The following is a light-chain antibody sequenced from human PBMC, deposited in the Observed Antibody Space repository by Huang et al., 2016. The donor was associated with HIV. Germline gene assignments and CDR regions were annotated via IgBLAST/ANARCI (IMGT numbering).Light chain of an antibody. J-gene: IGKJ5*01. V-gene: IGKV1-33*01. Sequence: DIQMTQSPSSLPASVGDKVTITCQASQDIGKYLNRYQQKPGKAHKAVIYDGSNLGTGVSPRFSGRGSGTDFTLTISSLQFEDIATYYCQQYHDLSITFGQGTRLEI. CDR3: QQYHDLSIT. CDR2: DGS. CDR1: QDIGKY.